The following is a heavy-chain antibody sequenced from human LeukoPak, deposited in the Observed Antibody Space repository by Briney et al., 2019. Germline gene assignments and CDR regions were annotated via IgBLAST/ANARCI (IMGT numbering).Heavy chain of an antibody. J-gene: IGHJ6*02. V-gene: IGHV1-2*02. Sequence: ASVKVSCKASGYTFTGYYMHWVRQAPGQGLEWMGWINPNSGGTNYAQKFQGRVTMTRDTSISTAYMELSSLSSDDTAMYYCARDQNCSGGSCYSDHYYGMDVWGQGTTVTVSS. CDR1: GYTFTGYY. D-gene: IGHD2-15*01. CDR3: ARDQNCSGGSCYSDHYYGMDV. CDR2: INPNSGGT.